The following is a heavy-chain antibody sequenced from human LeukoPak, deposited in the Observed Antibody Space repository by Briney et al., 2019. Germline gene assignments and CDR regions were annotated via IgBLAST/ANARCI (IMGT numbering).Heavy chain of an antibody. Sequence: GGSLRLSCAASGFSFSTYAISWVRQAPGKGLEWVSCISTTSSYIFYADSVKGRFTISRDNAKDSLYLQMNSLRAEDTGIYYCARGYSGTYPNVWGQGTMVTVSS. D-gene: IGHD1-26*01. J-gene: IGHJ3*01. CDR2: ISTTSSYI. CDR3: ARGYSGTYPNV. CDR1: GFSFSTYA. V-gene: IGHV3-21*01.